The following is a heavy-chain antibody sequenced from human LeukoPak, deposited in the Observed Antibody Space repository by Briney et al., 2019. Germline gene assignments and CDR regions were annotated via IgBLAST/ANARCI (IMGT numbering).Heavy chain of an antibody. CDR2: IYYSGST. CDR3: ARVLGGYYGYYYYYMDV. Sequence: SETLSLTCTVSGGSISSYYWSWIRQPPGKGLEWIGYIYYSGSTNYNPPLKSRVTISVDTSKNQFSLKLSSVTAADTAVYYCARVLGGYYGYYYYYMDVWGKGTTVTVSS. D-gene: IGHD3-22*01. J-gene: IGHJ6*03. CDR1: GGSISSYY. V-gene: IGHV4-59*01.